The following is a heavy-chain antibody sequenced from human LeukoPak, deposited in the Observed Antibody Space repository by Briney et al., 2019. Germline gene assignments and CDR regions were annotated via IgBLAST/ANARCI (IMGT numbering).Heavy chain of an antibody. CDR2: IYYSGST. J-gene: IGHJ3*02. CDR1: GGSISSYY. V-gene: IGHV4-59*01. CDR3: ARAPAFAFDI. Sequence: SETLSLTSTVSGGSISSYYWSWIRQPPGKGLEWIGYIYYSGSTNYNPSLKSRVTISVDTSKNQFSLKLSSVTAADTAVYYCARAPAFAFDIWGQGTMVTVSS.